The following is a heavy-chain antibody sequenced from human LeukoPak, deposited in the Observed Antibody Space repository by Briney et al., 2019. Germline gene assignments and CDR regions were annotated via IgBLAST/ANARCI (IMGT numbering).Heavy chain of an antibody. V-gene: IGHV6-1*01. J-gene: IGHJ4*02. CDR1: GDSVSANA. CDR2: TYYKSTWYN. Sequence: SQTLSLTCDISGDSVSANAWTWIRQSPLRGLEWLGRTYYKSTWYNEYALSLRGRITINPDTSKNQFSLHLTSMTPDDTAVYFCARDIVAGCDSWGQGTLVTVSS. CDR3: ARDIVAGCDS. D-gene: IGHD3-22*01.